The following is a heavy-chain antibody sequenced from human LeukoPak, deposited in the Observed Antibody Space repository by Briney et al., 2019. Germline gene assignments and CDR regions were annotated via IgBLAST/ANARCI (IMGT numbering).Heavy chain of an antibody. V-gene: IGHV1-46*01. Sequence: ASXXVSCKASGYTLTNYYMHWVRQAPGQGLGWMGIINPSGGSTRYAQKFQGRVTMTRDTSTSTVYMELSSLRSEDTAVYYCARALGYCSGGSCSPGEGAGWFDPWGQGTLVTVSS. J-gene: IGHJ5*02. CDR1: GYTLTNYY. CDR3: ARALGYCSGGSCSPGEGAGWFDP. D-gene: IGHD2-15*01. CDR2: INPSGGST.